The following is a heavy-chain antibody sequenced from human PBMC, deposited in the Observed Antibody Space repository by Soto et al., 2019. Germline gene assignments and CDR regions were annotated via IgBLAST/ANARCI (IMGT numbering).Heavy chain of an antibody. CDR3: ARGHDILTGWKFEF. Sequence: ASVKVSFKASGGTFSSYAISWVRQAPGQGLEWMGGIIPIFGTANYAQKFQGRVTITADTTRDTSYLELTNLRSDDTAIYYCARGHDILTGWKFEFWGQGTLVTVSS. J-gene: IGHJ4*02. D-gene: IGHD3-9*01. V-gene: IGHV1-69*06. CDR2: IIPIFGTA. CDR1: GGTFSSYA.